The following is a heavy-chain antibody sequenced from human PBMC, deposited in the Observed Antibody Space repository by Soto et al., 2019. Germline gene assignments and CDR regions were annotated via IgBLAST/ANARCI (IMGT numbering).Heavy chain of an antibody. J-gene: IGHJ4*02. CDR3: AKPYCISTSCDNFDY. D-gene: IGHD2-2*01. V-gene: IGHV3-30*18. Sequence: PGGSLRLSCAASGFTFSSYGMHWVRQAPGKGLEWVAVISYDGSNKYYADSVKGRFTISRDNSKNTLYLQMNSLRAEDTAVYYCAKPYCISTSCDNFDYWGQGTLVTVSS. CDR1: GFTFSSYG. CDR2: ISYDGSNK.